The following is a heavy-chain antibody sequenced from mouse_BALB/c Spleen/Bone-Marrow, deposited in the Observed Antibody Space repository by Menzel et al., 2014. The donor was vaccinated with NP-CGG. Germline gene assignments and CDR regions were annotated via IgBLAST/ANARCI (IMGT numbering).Heavy chain of an antibody. V-gene: IGHV4-1*02. CDR3: AREIPQGAMDY. Sequence: EVQRVESGGGLVQPGGSLKLSCAASGFDFSRYWMSWVGQAPGKGLEWIGEINPDSSTINYTPSLKDKVIISRDNAKNTLYLQMSKVRSEDIALYYCAREIPQGAMDYWGQGTSVTVSS. CDR1: GFDFSRYW. J-gene: IGHJ4*01. CDR2: INPDSSTI.